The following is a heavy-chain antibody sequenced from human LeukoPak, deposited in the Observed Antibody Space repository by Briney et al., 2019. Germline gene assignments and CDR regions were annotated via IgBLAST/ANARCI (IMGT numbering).Heavy chain of an antibody. V-gene: IGHV1-46*01. CDR3: AANYYDSSGYLYGMDV. CDR1: GYTFTSYY. Sequence: AASVEVSCKASGYTFTSYYMHWVRQAPGQGLEWMGIINPSGGSTSYAQKFQGRVTMTRDTSTSTVYMELSSLRSEDTAVYYCAANYYDSSGYLYGMDVWGQGTTVTVSS. J-gene: IGHJ6*02. D-gene: IGHD3-22*01. CDR2: INPSGGST.